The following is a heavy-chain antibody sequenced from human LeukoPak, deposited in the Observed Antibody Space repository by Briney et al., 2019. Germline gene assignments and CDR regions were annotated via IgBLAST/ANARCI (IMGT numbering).Heavy chain of an antibody. J-gene: IGHJ6*02. D-gene: IGHD3-9*01. Sequence: PGGSLRLSCAASGFTFSSYSMNWVRQAPGKGLEWVSSISSSSSYIYYADSVKGRFTISRDNAKNSLYLQMNSLRAEDTAVYYCARDGANYDILTGPADYYCYGMDVWGQGTTVTVSS. CDR1: GFTFSSYS. CDR2: ISSSSSYI. V-gene: IGHV3-21*01. CDR3: ARDGANYDILTGPADYYCYGMDV.